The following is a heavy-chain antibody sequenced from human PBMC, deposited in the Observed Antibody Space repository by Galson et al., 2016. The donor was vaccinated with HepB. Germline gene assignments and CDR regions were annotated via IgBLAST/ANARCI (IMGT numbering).Heavy chain of an antibody. V-gene: IGHV3-21*01. CDR1: GFTFSRHT. D-gene: IGHD2-2*01. CDR2: ISSDSTYI. Sequence: SLRLSCAVSGFTFSRHTMNWVRQAPGKGLAWVSSISSDSTYIYYADSVRGRFTIFRDNAKNSLYLQMSSLRAEDAAVYYCARSQDVVLVPPAKVGYFDYWGQGTLVTVSS. J-gene: IGHJ4*02. CDR3: ARSQDVVLVPPAKVGYFDY.